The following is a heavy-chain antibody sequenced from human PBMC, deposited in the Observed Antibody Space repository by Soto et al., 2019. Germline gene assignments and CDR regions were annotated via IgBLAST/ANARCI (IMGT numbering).Heavy chain of an antibody. V-gene: IGHV4-59*11. J-gene: IGHJ3*02. CDR1: GGSISSHY. CDR3: ARDLNWGGGGAVAFDI. D-gene: IGHD7-27*01. CDR2: IYYSGST. Sequence: SETLSLTCTVSGGSISSHYWSWIRQPPGKGLEWIGYIYYSGSTNYNPSPKSRVTISVDTSKNQFSLKLSSVTAADTAVYYCARDLNWGGGGAVAFDIWGQGTMVTVSS.